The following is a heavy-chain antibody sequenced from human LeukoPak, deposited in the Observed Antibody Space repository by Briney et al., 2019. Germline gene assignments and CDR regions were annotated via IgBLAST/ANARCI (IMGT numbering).Heavy chain of an antibody. Sequence: PGGSLRLSCAASGFTFSTFAMYWVPQAPGKGPEWVSGISANGGSSTYADSVRGRFTSSRDNSRNTLYLQMSSLRVDDTATYYCTKSTEYWYYGMDVWGQGTTVTVSS. J-gene: IGHJ6*02. CDR2: ISANGGSS. CDR3: TKSTEYWYYGMDV. V-gene: IGHV3-23*01. D-gene: IGHD2-8*02. CDR1: GFTFSTFA.